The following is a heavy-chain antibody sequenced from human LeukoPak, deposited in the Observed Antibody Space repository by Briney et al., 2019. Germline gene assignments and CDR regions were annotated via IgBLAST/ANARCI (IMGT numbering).Heavy chain of an antibody. J-gene: IGHJ4*02. CDR1: GFSVSTNY. CDR2: IYSGTNA. D-gene: IGHD6-19*01. V-gene: IGHV3-66*01. CDR3: ARSITVTGTVALDY. Sequence: GGSLRLSCAASGFSVSTNYMSWVRQAPGKGLEWFSIIYSGTNAHYADSVKGKFTISRDNSKNTLYLQMNSLRAEDTAVYYCARSITVTGTVALDYWGQGTLVTVSS.